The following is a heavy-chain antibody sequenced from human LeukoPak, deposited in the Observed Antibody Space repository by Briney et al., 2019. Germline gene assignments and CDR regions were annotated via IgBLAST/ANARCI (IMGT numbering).Heavy chain of an antibody. CDR3: ATSIVATITLDY. CDR1: GYTLTELS. V-gene: IGHV1-24*01. CDR2: FDPEDGET. Sequence: ASGTVSCKVSGYTLTELSMHWVRQAPGKGLEWMGGFDPEDGETIYAQKFQGRVTMTEDTSTDTAYMELSSLRSEDTAVYYCATSIVATITLDYWGQGTLVTVSS. J-gene: IGHJ4*02. D-gene: IGHD5-12*01.